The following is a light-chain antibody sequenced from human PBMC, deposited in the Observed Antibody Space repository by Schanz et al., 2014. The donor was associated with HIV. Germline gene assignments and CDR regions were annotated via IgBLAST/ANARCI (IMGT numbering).Light chain of an antibody. J-gene: IGLJ2*01. V-gene: IGLV2-14*03. CDR1: SSDVGGYNY. CDR2: GVS. Sequence: QSALTQPASVSGSPGQSITISCTGTSSDVGGYNYVPWYQHHPGKAPKLMIYGVSNRPSGVSHRFSGSKSGNTASLTISGLQAEDEAVYYCSSFTRGTTPVIFGGGTKLTVL. CDR3: SSFTRGTTPVI.